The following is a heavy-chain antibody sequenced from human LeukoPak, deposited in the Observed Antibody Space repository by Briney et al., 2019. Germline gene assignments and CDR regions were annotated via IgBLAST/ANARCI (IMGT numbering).Heavy chain of an antibody. Sequence: ASVKVSFKASGYTFTSYYMRWVRQAPGQGLEWMGIINPSGGGTTYAQKFQGRVTMTRDTSTSIVYMELSSLRSEDTAVYYCARILSYDSSGYYSPRFDYWGQGTLVTVSS. CDR2: INPSGGGT. D-gene: IGHD3-22*01. CDR3: ARILSYDSSGYYSPRFDY. J-gene: IGHJ4*02. V-gene: IGHV1-46*01. CDR1: GYTFTSYY.